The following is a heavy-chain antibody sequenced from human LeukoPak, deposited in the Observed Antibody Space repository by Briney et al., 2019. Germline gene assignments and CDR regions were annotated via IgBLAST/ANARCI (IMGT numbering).Heavy chain of an antibody. CDR1: GGSISSGDYY. J-gene: IGHJ5*02. D-gene: IGHD3-3*01. Sequence: KSSETLSLTCTVSGGSISSGDYYWSWIRQPPGKGLEWIGYIHYSGSTYYNPSLKSRVTISVDTSKNQFSLKLSSVTAADTAVYYCASSRATYYDFWSGLYNWFDPWGQGTLVTVSS. V-gene: IGHV4-30-4*01. CDR2: IHYSGST. CDR3: ASSRATYYDFWSGLYNWFDP.